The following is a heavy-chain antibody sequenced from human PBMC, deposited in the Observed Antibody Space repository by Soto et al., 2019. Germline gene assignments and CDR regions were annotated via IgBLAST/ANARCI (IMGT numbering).Heavy chain of an antibody. CDR3: ARMEFGYDILPGPLYGMDV. J-gene: IGHJ6*02. Sequence: QVTLKESGPVLVKPTETLTLTCTVSGFSLSNARMGVSWIRQPPGKALEWLAHIFSNDEKSYSTSLKSRLTISKDTSKSQVVLNMTNMDPVDTATYYCARMEFGYDILPGPLYGMDVWGQGTTVTVSS. CDR1: GFSLSNARMG. V-gene: IGHV2-26*01. D-gene: IGHD3-9*01. CDR2: IFSNDEK.